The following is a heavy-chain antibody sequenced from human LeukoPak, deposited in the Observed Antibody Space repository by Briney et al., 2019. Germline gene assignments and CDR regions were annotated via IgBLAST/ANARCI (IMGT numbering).Heavy chain of an antibody. CDR3: ARADRLHGGPYLIGP. CDR2: INPNSGGT. CDR1: GYTFTDYY. Sequence: GASVKVSCKTSGYTFTDYYMHWVRQAPGQGLEWMGWINPNSGGTSSAQKFQGRVTMTRDTSITTVYMEVSWLTSDDTAIYYCARADRLHGGPYLIGPWGQGTLVPVSS. J-gene: IGHJ5*02. D-gene: IGHD2-21*01. V-gene: IGHV1-2*02.